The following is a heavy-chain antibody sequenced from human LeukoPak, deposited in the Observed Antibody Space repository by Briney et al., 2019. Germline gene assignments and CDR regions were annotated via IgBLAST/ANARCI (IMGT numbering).Heavy chain of an antibody. Sequence: GESLKISCKGSGYNFTNYWIGWVRQMPGKGLEWMGVIWPADSDTKYSPSFQGQVTISADKSISTTYLQWNSLKASDSSMYYCARHRRYCRDDNCYPIFDYWGQGTVVTVSS. J-gene: IGHJ4*02. CDR1: GYNFTNYW. CDR3: ARHRRYCRDDNCYPIFDY. CDR2: IWPADSDT. V-gene: IGHV5-51*01. D-gene: IGHD5-24*01.